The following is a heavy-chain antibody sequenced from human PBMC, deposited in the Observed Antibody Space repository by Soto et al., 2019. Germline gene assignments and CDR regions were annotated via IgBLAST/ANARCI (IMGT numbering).Heavy chain of an antibody. Sequence: GASVKVSCKASGYTFTSYYMHWVRQAPGQGLEWMGIINPSGGSTSYAQRFQGRVTMTRDTSTSTVYMELSSLRSEDTAVYYCARTDGGVVAARYFQHWGQGTLVTVSS. J-gene: IGHJ1*01. CDR1: GYTFTSYY. D-gene: IGHD2-15*01. CDR3: ARTDGGVVAARYFQH. CDR2: INPSGGST. V-gene: IGHV1-46*03.